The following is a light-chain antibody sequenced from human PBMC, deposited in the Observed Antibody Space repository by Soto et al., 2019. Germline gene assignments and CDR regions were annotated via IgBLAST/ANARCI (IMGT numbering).Light chain of an antibody. Sequence: EIVLSQSPATLSLSPGERATLSCRASQSFDRTYLAWYQQKPGLAPRLLIYGASNRATGIPDRFSGSGSGTDFILVISRLEPEDFAVYYCQQHGSSRWTFGQGTKVDIK. V-gene: IGKV3-20*01. CDR1: QSFDRTY. J-gene: IGKJ1*01. CDR3: QQHGSSRWT. CDR2: GAS.